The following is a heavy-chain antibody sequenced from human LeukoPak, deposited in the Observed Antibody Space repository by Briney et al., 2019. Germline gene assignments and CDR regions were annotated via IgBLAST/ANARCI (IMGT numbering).Heavy chain of an antibody. J-gene: IGHJ4*02. D-gene: IGHD3-10*01. V-gene: IGHV3-30*02. CDR2: IRYDGSNK. CDR1: GFTFSSYG. CDR3: AKEAAYGSGSYYKGNFDY. Sequence: GGSLRLSCAAPGFTFSSYGMHWVRQAPGKGLEWVAFIRYDGSNKYYADSVKGRFTISRDNSKNTLYLQMDSLRAEDTAVYYCAKEAAYGSGSYYKGNFDYWGQGTLVTVSS.